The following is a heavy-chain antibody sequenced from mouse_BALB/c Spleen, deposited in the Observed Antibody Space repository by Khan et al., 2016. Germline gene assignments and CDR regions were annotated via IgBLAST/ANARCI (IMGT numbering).Heavy chain of an antibody. CDR1: GFTFSSFG. J-gene: IGHJ2*01. V-gene: IGHV5-17*02. CDR2: ISSGSSAI. Sequence: EVELVESGGGLVQPGGSRKLSCAASGFTFSSFGMHWVRQAPEKGLEWVAFISSGSSAIYYADTVKGRFTISRDNPKNTLFLQMTSLSSEDTAMYYCGRGDDWGQGTTLTVSS. CDR3: GRGDD.